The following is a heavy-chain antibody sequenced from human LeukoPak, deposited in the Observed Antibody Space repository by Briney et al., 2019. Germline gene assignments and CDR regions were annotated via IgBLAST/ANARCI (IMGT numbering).Heavy chain of an antibody. CDR3: ARDQPTPRRAIFDY. CDR1: GFTFSSYW. CDR2: IKQDGSEK. Sequence: GGSLRLSCAASGFTFSSYWMSWVRQAPGKGLEWVANIKQDGSEKYYVDSGKGRFTISRDNAKNSLYLQMNSLGAEDTAVYYCARDQPTPRRAIFDYWGQGTLVTVSS. V-gene: IGHV3-7*01. D-gene: IGHD2-2*02. J-gene: IGHJ4*02.